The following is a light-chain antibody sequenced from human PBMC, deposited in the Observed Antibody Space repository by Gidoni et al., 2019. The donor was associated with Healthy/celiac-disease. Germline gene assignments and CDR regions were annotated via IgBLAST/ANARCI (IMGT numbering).Light chain of an antibody. CDR3: QQYNNWPPSG. Sequence: EIVMTQSPAPLSVSPGDRATLSCRASQSVSSNLAWYQQKPGQAPRLLIYCAATRATGPPAWFSGSGSGTEFTLTISSLQSEDFAVYYCQQYNNWPPSGFGQGTRLEIK. J-gene: IGKJ5*01. CDR2: CAA. V-gene: IGKV3-15*01. CDR1: QSVSSN.